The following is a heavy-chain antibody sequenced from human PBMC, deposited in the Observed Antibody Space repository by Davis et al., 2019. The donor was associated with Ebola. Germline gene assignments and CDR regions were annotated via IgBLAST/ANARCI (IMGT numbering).Heavy chain of an antibody. V-gene: IGHV4-34*01. CDR2: INHSGST. J-gene: IGHJ5*02. Sequence: PSETLSLTCAVYGGSFSGYYWSWIRQPPGKGLEWIGEINHSGSTNYNPSLKSRVTISVDTSKNQFSLKLSSVTAADTAGYYCAREGRGVDIVATTRLGWFDPWGQGTLVTVSS. CDR1: GGSFSGYY. D-gene: IGHD5-12*01. CDR3: AREGRGVDIVATTRLGWFDP.